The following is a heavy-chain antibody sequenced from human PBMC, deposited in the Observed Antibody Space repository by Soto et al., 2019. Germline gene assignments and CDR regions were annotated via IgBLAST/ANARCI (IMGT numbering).Heavy chain of an antibody. Sequence: SETLSLTCAVSSGSISSSNWWSWVRQPPGKGLEWIGEIYHSGSTNYNPSLKSRVTISVDKSKNQFSLKLSSVTAADTAVYYCARRSRWYCSSTSCYRGGAFDIWGQGTMVTVSS. CDR3: ARRSRWYCSSTSCYRGGAFDI. CDR2: IYHSGST. CDR1: SGSISSSNW. J-gene: IGHJ3*02. V-gene: IGHV4-4*02. D-gene: IGHD2-2*02.